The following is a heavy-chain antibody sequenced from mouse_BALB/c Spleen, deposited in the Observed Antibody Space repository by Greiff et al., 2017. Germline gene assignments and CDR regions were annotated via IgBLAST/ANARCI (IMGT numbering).Heavy chain of an antibody. D-gene: IGHD2-1*01. CDR3: HGNYGFAY. V-gene: IGHV14-4*02. J-gene: IGHJ3*01. CDR1: GFNIKDYY. CDR2: IDPENGDT. Sequence: VQLQQSGAELVRSGASVKLSCTASGFNIKDYYMHWVKQRPEQGLEWIGWIDPENGDTEYAPKFQGKATMTADTSSNTAYLQLSSLTSEDTAVYYCHGNYGFAYWGQGTLVTVSA.